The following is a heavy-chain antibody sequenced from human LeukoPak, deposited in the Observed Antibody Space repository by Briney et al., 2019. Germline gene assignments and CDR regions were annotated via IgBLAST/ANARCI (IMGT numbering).Heavy chain of an antibody. J-gene: IGHJ5*02. D-gene: IGHD4-17*01. CDR1: GDSISTYY. Sequence: PSETLSLTCTVSGDSISTYYWSWIRQPPGKGLEYIGYIYIGGITNYNPSFESRVTISIDTSKNQFTLKLRSVTAADTAVYFCARGFTYGTNWFDPWGQGTLVTVSS. CDR3: ARGFTYGTNWFDP. CDR2: IYIGGIT. V-gene: IGHV4-59*01.